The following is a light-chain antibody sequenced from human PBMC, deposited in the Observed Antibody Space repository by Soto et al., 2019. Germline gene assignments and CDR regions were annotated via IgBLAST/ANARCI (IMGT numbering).Light chain of an antibody. CDR1: SFNIGSNS. J-gene: IGLJ2*01. CDR2: SNN. V-gene: IGLV1-44*01. CDR3: AAWDDRLTGHVV. Sequence: QSVLTQPPSASGTPGQRVTISCSGSSFNIGSNSVNWYQQLPGAAPKLLIYSNNQRPSGVPDRFSGSKSGTSASLAISGLQSEDEADYYCAAWDDRLTGHVVFCGGTKLTVL.